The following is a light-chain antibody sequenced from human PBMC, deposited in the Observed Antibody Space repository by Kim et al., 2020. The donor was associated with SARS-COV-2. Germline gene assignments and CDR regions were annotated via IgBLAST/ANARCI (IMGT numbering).Light chain of an antibody. Sequence: GQSVTIAGTETSSDVGGYNYVSWYRQHPGKAPKLMIYEVSKRPSGVPDRFSGSKSGNTASLTVSGLQAEDEADYYCSSYAGSNNLVFGGGTQLTVL. J-gene: IGLJ2*01. CDR2: EVS. CDR1: SSDVGGYNY. CDR3: SSYAGSNNLV. V-gene: IGLV2-8*01.